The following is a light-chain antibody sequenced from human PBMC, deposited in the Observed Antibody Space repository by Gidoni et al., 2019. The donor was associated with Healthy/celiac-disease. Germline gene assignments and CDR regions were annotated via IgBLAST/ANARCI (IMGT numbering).Light chain of an antibody. CDR1: NIGSKS. V-gene: IGLV3-21*04. Sequence: SYVLTQPPSVSLAPGKTARITCGGNNIGSKSVHWYQQKTGQAPVLVIYYDSDRPSGIPERFSGSNSGNTATLTISSVEAGDEADYYCQVWDSSSDHWVFGGGTKLTVL. CDR2: YDS. CDR3: QVWDSSSDHWV. J-gene: IGLJ3*02.